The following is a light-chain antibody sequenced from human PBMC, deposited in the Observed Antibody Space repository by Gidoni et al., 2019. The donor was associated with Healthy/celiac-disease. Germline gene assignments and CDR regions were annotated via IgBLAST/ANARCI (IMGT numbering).Light chain of an antibody. V-gene: IGKV3-15*01. CDR2: DAS. J-gene: IGKJ2*01. CDR3: QQYDNWPPFT. CDR1: QRVSSY. Sequence: EIAMTPSPATLSVSTGERATLSCRASQRVSSYLAWYQQKPGQAPKLLIYDASTRATGVPARISGSGSGTDFTLTISSLQSEDFAVYYCQQYDNWPPFTFGQGTKLEIK.